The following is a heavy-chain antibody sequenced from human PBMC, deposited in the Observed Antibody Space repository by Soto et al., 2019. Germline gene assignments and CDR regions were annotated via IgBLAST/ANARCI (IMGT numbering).Heavy chain of an antibody. V-gene: IGHV3-30*18. CDR2: ISYDGSNK. CDR3: AKGIMEGADYYYYYGMDA. D-gene: IGHD3-16*01. J-gene: IGHJ6*02. Sequence: VGSLRLSCAASGFTFSSYGMHWVRQAPGKGLEWVAVISYDGSNKYYADSVKGRFTISRDNSKNTLYLQMNSLRAEDTAVYYCAKGIMEGADYYYYYGMDAWGQGTTVTVSS. CDR1: GFTFSSYG.